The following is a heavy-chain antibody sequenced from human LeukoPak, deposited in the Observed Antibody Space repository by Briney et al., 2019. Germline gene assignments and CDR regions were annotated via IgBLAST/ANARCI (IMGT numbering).Heavy chain of an antibody. Sequence: GASVKVSCKASGGTFSSYAISWVRQAPGQGLEWMGRIIPILGIANYAQKFQGRVTITADKSTSTAYMELSSLRSEDTAVYYCARGSSSGWYALAASDIWGQGTMVTVSS. CDR1: GGTFSSYA. CDR2: IIPILGIA. D-gene: IGHD6-19*01. V-gene: IGHV1-69*04. CDR3: ARGSSSGWYALAASDI. J-gene: IGHJ3*02.